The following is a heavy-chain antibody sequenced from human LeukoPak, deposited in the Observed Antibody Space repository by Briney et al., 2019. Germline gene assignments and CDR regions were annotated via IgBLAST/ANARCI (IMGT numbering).Heavy chain of an antibody. CDR1: GFTLDDYA. CDR2: ISVDGGST. CDR3: AKARSPKGKWKDGGVNWFDP. D-gene: IGHD1-1*01. V-gene: IGHV3-43*02. J-gene: IGHJ5*02. Sequence: VGTLRLSRAASGFTLDDYAMHGVRQAPGKGLEWGSLISVDGGSTYYADSVKGRFTISRDNSKNSLYLQMNSLRTEDTALYYCAKARSPKGKWKDGGVNWFDPWGQGTLVTVSS.